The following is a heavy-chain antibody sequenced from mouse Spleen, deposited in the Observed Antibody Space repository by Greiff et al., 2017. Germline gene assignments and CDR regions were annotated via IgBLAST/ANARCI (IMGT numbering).Heavy chain of an antibody. CDR2: IDPSDSYT. CDR3: ASRGYGYGYFDY. J-gene: IGHJ2*01. V-gene: IGHV1-69*01. CDR1: GYTFTSYW. D-gene: IGHD2-2*01. Sequence: QVQLQQPGAELVMPGASVKLSCKASGYTFTSYWMHWLKQRPGQGLEWIGEIDPSDSYTNYNQKFKGKATLTVDKSSSTAYMQLSSLTSEDSAVYYCASRGYGYGYFDYWGQGTTLTVSS.